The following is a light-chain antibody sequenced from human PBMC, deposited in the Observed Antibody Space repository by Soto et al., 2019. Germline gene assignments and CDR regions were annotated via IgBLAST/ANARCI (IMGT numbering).Light chain of an antibody. Sequence: DIQMTQSPSTLSASVGDRVTITCRASQSISSWLAWYQQKPGKAPKLLIYKASSLESGVPSRFSGSGSGTEFTLTISSLQTDDFATYYWQQYNSYSWTCGQGTKVEIK. V-gene: IGKV1-5*03. CDR3: QQYNSYSWT. CDR1: QSISSW. CDR2: KAS. J-gene: IGKJ1*01.